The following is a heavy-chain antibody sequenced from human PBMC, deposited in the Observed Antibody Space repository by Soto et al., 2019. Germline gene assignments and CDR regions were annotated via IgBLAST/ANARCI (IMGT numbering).Heavy chain of an antibody. V-gene: IGHV3-23*01. D-gene: IGHD1-26*01. CDR3: AKPVGATWYYYGMDV. J-gene: IGHJ6*02. CDR1: GFTFSSDA. Sequence: GGALRLSCADSGFTFSSDAMSWVRQARGKGLEWVSAISGSGGSTYYADSVKGRFTISRDNSKNTLYLQMNSLRAEDTAVYYCAKPVGATWYYYGMDVWGQGTTVTVSS. CDR2: ISGSGGST.